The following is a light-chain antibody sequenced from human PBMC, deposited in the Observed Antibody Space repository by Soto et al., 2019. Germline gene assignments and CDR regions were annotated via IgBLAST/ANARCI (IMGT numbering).Light chain of an antibody. Sequence: DIQMTQYTTTLSASVGDRVTITCRASQSINSWLAWYQQKPGKAPQILIYDASTLKSGVPSRFSASGSGTEFTLIISSLQPDDFATYYCQQYTSYSWTFGQVAKVDIK. V-gene: IGKV1-5*01. J-gene: IGKJ1*01. CDR1: QSINSW. CDR3: QQYTSYSWT. CDR2: DAS.